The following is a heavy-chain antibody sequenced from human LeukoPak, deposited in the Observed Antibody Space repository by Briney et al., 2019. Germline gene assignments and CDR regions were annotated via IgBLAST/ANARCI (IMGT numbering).Heavy chain of an antibody. Sequence: PSETLSLTCTVSGGSISSSSYYWGWIRQPPGKGLEWIGSIYYSGSSYSSPSLKSRVTISVDTSKNQFSLKLSSVTAADTAVYYCATTYCTNGVCYKPRGNWFDPWGQGTLVTVSS. CDR2: IYYSGSS. D-gene: IGHD2-8*01. CDR1: GGSISSSSYY. CDR3: ATTYCTNGVCYKPRGNWFDP. J-gene: IGHJ5*02. V-gene: IGHV4-39*01.